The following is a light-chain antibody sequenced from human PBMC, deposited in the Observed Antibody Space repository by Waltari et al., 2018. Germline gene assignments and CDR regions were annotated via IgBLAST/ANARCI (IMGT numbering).Light chain of an antibody. Sequence: QSALTQPVSVSGSPGQSITISCSGTNSDVGAYNYVSWYQQHPGKVPQVMIYGVNKRPSGVPDRFSDSKSGNTASLTVSGLQAEDEADYYCCSYTGSNNWVFGGGTKLTVL. CDR1: NSDVGAYNY. J-gene: IGLJ3*02. CDR3: CSYTGSNNWV. CDR2: GVN. V-gene: IGLV2-8*01.